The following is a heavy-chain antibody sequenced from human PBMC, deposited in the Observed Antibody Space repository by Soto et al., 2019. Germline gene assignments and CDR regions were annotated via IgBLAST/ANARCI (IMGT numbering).Heavy chain of an antibody. D-gene: IGHD5-18*01. J-gene: IGHJ4*02. CDR1: GFTFSSYG. CDR3: AKNIARGYSYALYYFDY. Sequence: GGSLRLSCAASGFTFSSYGMHWVRQAPGKGLEWVAVISYDGSNKYYADSVKGRFTISSDNSKNTLYLQMNSLRAEDTAVYYCAKNIARGYSYALYYFDYWGQGTLVTVSS. V-gene: IGHV3-30*18. CDR2: ISYDGSNK.